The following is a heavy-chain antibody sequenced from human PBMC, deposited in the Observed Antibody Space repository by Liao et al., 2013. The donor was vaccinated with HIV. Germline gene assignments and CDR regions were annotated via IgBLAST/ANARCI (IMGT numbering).Heavy chain of an antibody. V-gene: IGHV4-4*07. J-gene: IGHJ2*01. Sequence: GLEWIGRIYTSGSTNYNPSLKSRITMSVDSSKNQFSLKLSSVTAADTAVYYCASTVTSLRYFDLWGRGTLVTVSS. D-gene: IGHD4-17*01. CDR2: IYTSGST. CDR3: ASTVTSLRYFDL.